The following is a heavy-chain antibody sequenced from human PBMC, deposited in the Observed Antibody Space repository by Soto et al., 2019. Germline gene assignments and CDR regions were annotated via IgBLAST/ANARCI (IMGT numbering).Heavy chain of an antibody. CDR1: GFTFSSYA. V-gene: IGHV3-23*01. J-gene: IGHJ6*02. CDR2: ISGSGGST. Sequence: GGSLRLSCAASGFTFSSYAMSWVRQAPGKGLEWVSAISGSGGSTYYADSVKGRFTISRDNSKNTLYLQMNSLRAEDAAVYYCAKGSGYYYYGMDVWGQGTTVTASS. D-gene: IGHD3-10*01. CDR3: AKGSGYYYYGMDV.